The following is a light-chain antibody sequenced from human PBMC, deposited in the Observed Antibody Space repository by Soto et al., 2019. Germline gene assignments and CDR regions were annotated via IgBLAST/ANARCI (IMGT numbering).Light chain of an antibody. CDR3: QQSETWPHT. V-gene: IGKV3-15*01. CDR2: GAS. CDR1: QGVRTN. Sequence: EIVMTQSPATLSVSPGERATLSCRPSQGVRTNLVWYQQKPDQAPRLLIYGASTRATDIPARFSGSGSGTEFTLTISSLQSEDFGVYYCQQSETWPHTFGQGTKLEIK. J-gene: IGKJ2*01.